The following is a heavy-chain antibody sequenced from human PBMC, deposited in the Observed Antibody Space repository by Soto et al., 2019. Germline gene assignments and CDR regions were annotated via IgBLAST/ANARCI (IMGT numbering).Heavy chain of an antibody. V-gene: IGHV4-30-4*01. CDR2: IYYSGST. D-gene: IGHD6-19*01. Sequence: SETLSLTCTVSGGSISSGDYYWSWIRQPPGKGLEWIGYIYYSGSTYYNPSLKSRVTISVDTSKNQFSLKLSSVTAADTAVYYCARLIGSSGWYELDFRGQRTLVTVSS. CDR3: ARLIGSSGWYELDF. J-gene: IGHJ4*02. CDR1: GGSISSGDYY.